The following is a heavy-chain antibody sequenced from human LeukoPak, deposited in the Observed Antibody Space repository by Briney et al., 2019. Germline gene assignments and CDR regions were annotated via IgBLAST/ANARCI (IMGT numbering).Heavy chain of an antibody. D-gene: IGHD6-19*01. Sequence: GPSLRLSCVASGFIFSNHGMHWVRQAPGKGLEWVSVIARDGGAKFYADSVKGRFTLSRDNSKNMFFLQMNFLTVEDTAIYYCAREATWGQWYFDHWGQGTPVTVSS. CDR3: AREATWGQWYFDH. V-gene: IGHV3-30*03. J-gene: IGHJ4*02. CDR2: IARDGGAK. CDR1: GFIFSNHG.